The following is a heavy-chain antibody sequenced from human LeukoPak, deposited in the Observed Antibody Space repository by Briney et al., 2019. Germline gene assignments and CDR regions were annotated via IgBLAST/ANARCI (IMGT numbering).Heavy chain of an antibody. CDR2: ISSSSSYI. D-gene: IGHD3-10*02. CDR3: AELGITMIGGV. J-gene: IGHJ6*04. CDR1: GFIFSSYN. Sequence: PGGSLRLSCAASGFIFSSYNMNWVRQAPGKGLEWVSFISSSSSYIYYADSVKGRFTISRDNAKNSLYLQMNSLRAEDTAVYYCAELGITMIGGVWGKGTTVTISS. V-gene: IGHV3-21*01.